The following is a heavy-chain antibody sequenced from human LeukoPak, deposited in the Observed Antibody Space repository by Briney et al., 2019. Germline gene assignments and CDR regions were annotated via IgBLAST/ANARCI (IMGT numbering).Heavy chain of an antibody. Sequence: PGGSLRLSCAASGFTVSSNYMSWVRQAPGKGLEWVSVIYSGGTTYYADSVKGRFTISRDNSKNTLYLQMNSLRAEDTAVYYRARMLISSGYYVDYWGQGTLVTVSS. CDR1: GFTVSSNY. V-gene: IGHV3-53*01. CDR2: IYSGGTT. CDR3: ARMLISSGYYVDY. J-gene: IGHJ4*02. D-gene: IGHD3-22*01.